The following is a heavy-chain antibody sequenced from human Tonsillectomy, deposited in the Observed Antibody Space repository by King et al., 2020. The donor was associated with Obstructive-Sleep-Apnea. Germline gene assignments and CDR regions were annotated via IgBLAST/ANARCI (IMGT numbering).Heavy chain of an antibody. V-gene: IGHV1-69*10. J-gene: IGHJ6*02. CDR1: GGTFSSYA. CDR2: IIPILGIS. D-gene: IGHD3-10*01. CDR3: ARDYYGSGSYYNGYYGMDV. Sequence: QLVQSGAEVKKPGSSVKVSCKASGGTFSSYAISWVRQAPGQGLEWMGGIIPILGISNYAQKFQGRVTITADKSTSTAYMELRSLRSEDTAVYYCARDYYGSGSYYNGYYGMDVWGQGTTVTVSS.